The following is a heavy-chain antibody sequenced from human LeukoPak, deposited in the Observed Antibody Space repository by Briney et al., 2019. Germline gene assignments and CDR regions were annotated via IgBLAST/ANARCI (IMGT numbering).Heavy chain of an antibody. J-gene: IGHJ4*02. Sequence: PSETLSPTCTVSGGSISSYYWSWIRQPPGKGLEWIGYIYYSGSTNYNPSLKSRVTISVDTCKNQFSLKLSSVTAADTAVYYCARGLKARGYRTIAAAGPYDYWGQGTLVTVSS. CDR2: IYYSGST. D-gene: IGHD6-13*01. V-gene: IGHV4-59*12. CDR3: ARGLKARGYRTIAAAGPYDY. CDR1: GGSISSYY.